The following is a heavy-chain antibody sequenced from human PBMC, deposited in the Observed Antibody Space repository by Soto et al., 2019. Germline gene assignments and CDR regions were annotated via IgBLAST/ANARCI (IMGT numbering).Heavy chain of an antibody. CDR3: ARDKMRLQPSMDV. J-gene: IGHJ6*02. CDR2: ISSSGSTI. Sequence: EVQLVESGGGLVQPGGSLRLSCAASGFTFSSYSMSWVRQAPGKGLECVSYISSSGSTIYYADSVKGRFTLSRDNAKNSLYLQMNSLRDEDTAVYYCARDKMRLQPSMDVLGQGTTVTVSS. D-gene: IGHD1-1*01. CDR1: GFTFSSYS. V-gene: IGHV3-48*02.